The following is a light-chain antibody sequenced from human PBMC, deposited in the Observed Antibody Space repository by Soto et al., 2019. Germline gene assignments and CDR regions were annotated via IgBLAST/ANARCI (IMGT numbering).Light chain of an antibody. CDR2: GAS. CDR3: QHYGSAPST. V-gene: IGKV3-20*01. CDR1: QSVSSNF. Sequence: EIGLTQSPGTLSLSPGEGATLSCRASQSVSSNFLAWYQQKPGQAPRLLIYGASSRATGIPDRFSGSGSGTDFTLTISRLEPEDFAVYYCQHYGSAPSTFGQGTRLEIK. J-gene: IGKJ5*01.